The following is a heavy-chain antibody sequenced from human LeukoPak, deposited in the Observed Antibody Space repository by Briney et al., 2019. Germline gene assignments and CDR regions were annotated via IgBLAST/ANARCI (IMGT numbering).Heavy chain of an antibody. J-gene: IGHJ4*02. CDR2: ISSNGGSA. V-gene: IGHV3-64D*09. CDR3: VQYTNFNGDY. D-gene: IGHD4-11*01. Sequence: PGGSLRLSCSASGFSFSSYAMHWVRQAPGKGLEYVSAISSNGGSAFYADPVKGRFTISRDNSKNTLYLQMSSLRAEDTAIYYCVQYTNFNGDYWGQGTLVAVSS. CDR1: GFSFSSYA.